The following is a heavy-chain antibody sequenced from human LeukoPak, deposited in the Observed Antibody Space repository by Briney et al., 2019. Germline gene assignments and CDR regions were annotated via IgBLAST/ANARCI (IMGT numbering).Heavy chain of an antibody. Sequence: GGSLRLSCAASGFTFTDAWMSWVRQAPGKGLEWVSGISGSGGSTFYPDSVKGRFTISRDNSKNTLYLQMNSLRAEDTAVYFCARGGGDYIISYGMDVWGQGTTVTVSS. CDR2: ISGSGGST. V-gene: IGHV3-23*01. CDR3: ARGGGDYIISYGMDV. CDR1: GFTFTDAW. J-gene: IGHJ6*02. D-gene: IGHD4-17*01.